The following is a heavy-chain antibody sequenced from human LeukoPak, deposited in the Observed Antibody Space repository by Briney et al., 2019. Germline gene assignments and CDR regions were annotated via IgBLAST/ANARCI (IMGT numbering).Heavy chain of an antibody. CDR2: INSDGSST. Sequence: PGGSLRLSCAASGFTFSNYWMYWVRQAPGKGLVCVSHINSDGSSTRNADSVKGRFTISRDNAKNTPYLEMNSLRVEDTAVYYCARCKGTPFSGGYDYWGRGTLVTVSS. CDR3: ARCKGTPFSGGYDY. D-gene: IGHD1-26*01. V-gene: IGHV3-74*01. J-gene: IGHJ4*02. CDR1: GFTFSNYW.